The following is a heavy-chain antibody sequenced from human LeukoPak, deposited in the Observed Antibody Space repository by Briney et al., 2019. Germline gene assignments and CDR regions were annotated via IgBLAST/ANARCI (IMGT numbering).Heavy chain of an antibody. CDR1: GGSISSYY. V-gene: IGHV4-59*12. D-gene: IGHD3-10*01. CDR2: IYYSGST. CDR3: AKSNGYGLVDI. Sequence: SETLSLTCTVSGGSISSYYWTWIRQPPGKGLEWIGYIYYSGSTNYNPSLKSRVTISVDTSRNQFSLKLNAVTAADTVVYYCAKSNGYGLVDIWGQGTMVTVSS. J-gene: IGHJ3*02.